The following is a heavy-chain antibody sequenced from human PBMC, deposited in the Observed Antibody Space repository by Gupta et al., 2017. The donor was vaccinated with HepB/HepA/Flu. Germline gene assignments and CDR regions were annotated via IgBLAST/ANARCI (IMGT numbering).Heavy chain of an antibody. V-gene: IGHV3-30*18. D-gene: IGHD1-26*01. CDR1: GFTFSSYG. J-gene: IGHJ4*02. CDR3: AKTEWELSPYFDY. CDR2: ISYDGSNK. Sequence: QVQLVESGGGVVQPGRSLRLSCAASGFTFSSYGMHWVRQAPGKGLEWVAVISYDGSNKYYADSVKGRFTISRDNSKNTLYLQMNSLRAEDTAVYYCAKTEWELSPYFDYWGQGTLVTVSS.